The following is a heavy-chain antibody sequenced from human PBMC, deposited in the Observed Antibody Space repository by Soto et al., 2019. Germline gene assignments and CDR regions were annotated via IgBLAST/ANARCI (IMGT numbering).Heavy chain of an antibody. CDR2: IYYSGST. CDR3: ARVVAARFPRLGLNWFDP. CDR1: GGSISSGGYY. Sequence: QVQLQESGPGLVKPSQTLSLTCTVSGGSISSGGYYWSWIRQHPGTGLGLECIGYIYYSGSTYYNPSLKSRVTISVDTSKNQFSLKLRSVTAADTAVYYCARVVAARFPRLGLNWFDPWGQGTLVTVSS. D-gene: IGHD6-6*01. J-gene: IGHJ5*02. V-gene: IGHV4-31*03.